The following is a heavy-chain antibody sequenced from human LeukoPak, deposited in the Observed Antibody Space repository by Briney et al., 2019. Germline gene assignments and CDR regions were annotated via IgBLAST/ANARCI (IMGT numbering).Heavy chain of an antibody. D-gene: IGHD3-22*01. Sequence: SETLSLTCTVSGGSISSSSYYWGWIRQPPGKGLEWIGSIYYSGSTYYNPSLKSRVTISVDTSKNQFPLKLSSVTAADTAVYYCATLTYYYDSSGHASDYWGQGTLVTVSS. CDR3: ATLTYYYDSSGHASDY. V-gene: IGHV4-39*06. CDR1: GGSISSSSYY. J-gene: IGHJ4*02. CDR2: IYYSGST.